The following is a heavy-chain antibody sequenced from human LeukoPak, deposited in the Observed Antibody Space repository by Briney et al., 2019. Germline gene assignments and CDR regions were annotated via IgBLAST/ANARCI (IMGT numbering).Heavy chain of an antibody. V-gene: IGHV4-59*01. J-gene: IGHJ6*02. CDR3: ARVGTDGSGSPLGYSYGMDV. D-gene: IGHD3-3*01. CDR2: IYYSGST. CDR1: GGSISSYY. Sequence: SETLSLTCTVSGGSISSYYWSWIRQPPGKGLEWIGYIYYSGSTNYNPSLKSRVTISVDTSKNQFSLKLSSVTAADTAVYYCARVGTDGSGSPLGYSYGMDVWGQGTTVTVSS.